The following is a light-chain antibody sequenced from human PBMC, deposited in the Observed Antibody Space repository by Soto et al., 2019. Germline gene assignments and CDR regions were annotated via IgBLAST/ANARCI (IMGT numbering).Light chain of an antibody. V-gene: IGKV3-20*01. J-gene: IGKJ1*01. CDR3: QQYGSSRT. Sequence: EIVLTQSPGTLSLSPGERATLSCRASQSVSSSYLAWYQQKPGQAPRLLIYGASSRATGIPDRFSGSVSGTDFTLNISRLEPEDLAVYYCQQYGSSRTFGQGTKVEIK. CDR1: QSVSSSY. CDR2: GAS.